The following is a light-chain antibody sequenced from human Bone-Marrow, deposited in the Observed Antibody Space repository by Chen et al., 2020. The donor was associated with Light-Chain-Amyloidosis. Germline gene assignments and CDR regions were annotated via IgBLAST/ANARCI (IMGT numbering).Light chain of an antibody. J-gene: IGKJ4*01. Sequence: EIVLTQSPGTLSLSPGEGANLSCSASQTISSNYLTWYQQKFGQAPRLLIYGSSSRATGITDRFTGSGSGTDFTLTINRLEPEDFAMYYCQQYGTSPLTFGGGTKVEIK. CDR1: QTISSNY. CDR2: GSS. CDR3: QQYGTSPLT. V-gene: IGKV3-20*01.